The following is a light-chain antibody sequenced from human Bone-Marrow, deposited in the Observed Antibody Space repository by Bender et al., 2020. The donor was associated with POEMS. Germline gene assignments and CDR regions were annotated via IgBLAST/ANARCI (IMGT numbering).Light chain of an antibody. Sequence: QSVLTQPPSASGTPGQRVTISCSGSTSSIGSNYVYWYQQVQGLAPKLLIYRHNERPSGVPDRFSGSKSGTSASLAITGLQSDDEAIYFCVAWDASLNGWVFGGGTKLTVL. CDR3: VAWDASLNGWV. CDR1: TSSIGSNY. J-gene: IGLJ3*02. CDR2: RHN. V-gene: IGLV1-47*01.